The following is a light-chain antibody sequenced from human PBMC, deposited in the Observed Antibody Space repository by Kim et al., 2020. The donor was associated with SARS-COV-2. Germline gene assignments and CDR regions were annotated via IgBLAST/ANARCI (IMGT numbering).Light chain of an antibody. CDR2: DAS. Sequence: DIVMTQSPATLSVSPGERATLSCRVSQSVATNLAWYQQKPGQTPRLVIYDASTRATGISARFSGSGSGTEFTLTISSLQSEDFAVYYFQHYTNRPITFGGGTKVDIK. V-gene: IGKV3-15*01. CDR3: QHYTNRPIT. CDR1: QSVATN. J-gene: IGKJ4*01.